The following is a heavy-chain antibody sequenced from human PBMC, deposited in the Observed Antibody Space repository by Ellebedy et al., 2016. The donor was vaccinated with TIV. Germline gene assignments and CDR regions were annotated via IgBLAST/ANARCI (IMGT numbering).Heavy chain of an antibody. CDR1: GFTFSSHA. CDR2: IVTSGAYT. D-gene: IGHD3-22*01. V-gene: IGHV3-64D*06. Sequence: GESLKISCSASGFTFSSHAMHWVRQAPGKGLEHVASIVTSGAYTNYADSLKGRFTISRDNSKNTLYLQMSSLRPDDTAFYYCVRRDNGYSFDYWGQGTLVTVSS. CDR3: VRRDNGYSFDY. J-gene: IGHJ4*02.